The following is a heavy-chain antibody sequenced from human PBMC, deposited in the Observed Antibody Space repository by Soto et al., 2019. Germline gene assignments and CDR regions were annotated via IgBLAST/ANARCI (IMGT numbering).Heavy chain of an antibody. CDR3: ARMRSDYNWFDP. J-gene: IGHJ5*02. D-gene: IGHD2-21*01. Sequence: SETLSLTCTVSSGSISSHYWTWIRQPPGKGLEWIGYINYTGTTNHNPSLKSRVTISVDTSKNQFSLKLTSVTAADTAVYYCARMRSDYNWFDPWGQGTPVTVSS. CDR2: INYTGTT. CDR1: SGSISSHY. V-gene: IGHV4-59*11.